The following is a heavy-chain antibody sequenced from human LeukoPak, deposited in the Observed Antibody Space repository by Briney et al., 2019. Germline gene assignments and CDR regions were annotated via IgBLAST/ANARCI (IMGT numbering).Heavy chain of an antibody. J-gene: IGHJ3*02. V-gene: IGHV5-51*01. Sequence: GESLKISCKGSGYSFTSYWIGWARQMPGEGLEWMGIIYPGDSDTRYSPSFQGQVTISADKSISTAYLQWSSLKASDTAMYYCARRAYYYDSSGSDLGAFDIWGQGTMVTVSS. CDR3: ARRAYYYDSSGSDLGAFDI. D-gene: IGHD3-22*01. CDR2: IYPGDSDT. CDR1: GYSFTSYW.